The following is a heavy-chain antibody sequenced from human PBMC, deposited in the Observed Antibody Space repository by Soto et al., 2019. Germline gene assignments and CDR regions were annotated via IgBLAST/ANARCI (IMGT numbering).Heavy chain of an antibody. D-gene: IGHD4-4*01. J-gene: IGHJ3*01. V-gene: IGHV3-9*01. Sequence: QLVESGGGLVQPGRSLRLSCAASGFTFDDYAMHWVRQAPGKGLEWVSGISWSGDNMAYADSVKGRFITSRDNVKNSLYLQMNSLRVEDTALNHYVKVSYSSLTTLGSAFDVWGQGTMVTVS. CDR3: VKVSYSSLTTLGSAFDV. CDR1: GFTFDDYA. CDR2: ISWSGDNM.